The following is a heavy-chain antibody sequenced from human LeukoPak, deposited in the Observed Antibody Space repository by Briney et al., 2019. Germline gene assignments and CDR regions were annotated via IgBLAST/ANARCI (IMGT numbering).Heavy chain of an antibody. CDR1: GGTFSSYA. J-gene: IGHJ5*02. CDR2: IIPIFGTA. D-gene: IGHD5-12*01. V-gene: IGHV1-69*05. Sequence: SVKVSCKASGGTFSSYAISWVRQAPGQGLEWMGGIIPIFGTANYAQKFQGRVTMTRNTSINTAYMELSSLRSEDTAVYYCARAAVATRRGSWFDPWGQGTLVTVSS. CDR3: ARAAVATRRGSWFDP.